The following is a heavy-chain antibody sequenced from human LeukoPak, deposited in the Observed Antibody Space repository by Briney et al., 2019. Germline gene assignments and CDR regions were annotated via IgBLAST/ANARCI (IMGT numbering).Heavy chain of an antibody. CDR2: IYYSGST. CDR1: GGSISSYY. CDR3: ARDGYNSAWFDP. V-gene: IGHV4-59*01. D-gene: IGHD5-24*01. J-gene: IGHJ5*02. Sequence: NPSETLSLTCTVSGGSISSYYWSWIRQPPGKGLEWIGYIYYSGSTNYNPSLKSRVTISVDTSKNQFSLKLSSVTAADTAVYYCARDGYNSAWFDPWGQGTLVTVSS.